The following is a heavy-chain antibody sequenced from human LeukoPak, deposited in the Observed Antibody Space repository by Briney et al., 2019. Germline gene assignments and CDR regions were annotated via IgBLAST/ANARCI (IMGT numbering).Heavy chain of an antibody. Sequence: GESLKISCKSSGYRFTSYWIGWVRQMTGKGLEWMGIIYPGDSDTRYSPSFQGQVTISADSSISTAYLQWSSLKASDTAMYYCARHLGPSFYNPFDYWGQGTLVTVSS. CDR1: GYRFTSYW. J-gene: IGHJ4*02. CDR3: ARHLGPSFYNPFDY. CDR2: IYPGDSDT. V-gene: IGHV5-51*01. D-gene: IGHD1-1*01.